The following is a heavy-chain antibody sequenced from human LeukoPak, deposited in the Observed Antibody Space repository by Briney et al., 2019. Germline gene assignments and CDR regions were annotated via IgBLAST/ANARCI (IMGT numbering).Heavy chain of an antibody. CDR1: GYSFTTYW. J-gene: IGHJ5*02. CDR3: ARQSSSWHNFDP. Sequence: GESLKTSCKASGYSFTTYWIGWVRQMPGKGLEWMGIVQPGDSNTKYSPSFQGQVTISADKSINTAYLQWTSLKASDTAIYYCARQSSSWHNFDPWGQGTLVTVSS. V-gene: IGHV5-51*01. CDR2: VQPGDSNT. D-gene: IGHD1/OR15-1a*01.